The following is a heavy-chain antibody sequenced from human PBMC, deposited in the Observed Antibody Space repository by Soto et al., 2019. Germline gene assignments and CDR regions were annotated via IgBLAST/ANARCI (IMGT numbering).Heavy chain of an antibody. CDR3: ASERLCGADCYFFDN. CDR2: ISGSNNNI. Sequence: LRLSCAASGFTLRNYEMNWVRQAPGKGLEWISKISGSNNNIYYADSVRGRFTISRDNAKNSLYLQMNSLRAEDTAIYYCASERLCGADCYFFDNWGQGTQVTVS. CDR1: GFTLRNYE. D-gene: IGHD2-21*02. J-gene: IGHJ4*02. V-gene: IGHV3-48*03.